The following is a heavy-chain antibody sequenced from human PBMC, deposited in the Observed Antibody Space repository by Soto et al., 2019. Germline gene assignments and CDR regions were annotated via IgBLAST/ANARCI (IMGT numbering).Heavy chain of an antibody. CDR2: ISGGGEAP. J-gene: IGHJ2*01. D-gene: IGHD3-10*01. V-gene: IGHV3-23*01. CDR3: ARKVPGSTSRPDYWYVDL. Sequence: EVQLLESGGCLVQAGGSLILSCAVSGFTFIHYAMNCVRHAPGKRLESGSTISGGGEAPFFAESVRGRFTISRDNSKNTVSLQMKNLGVDDTAVYFCARKVPGSTSRPDYWYVDLWRRGTLVTVSP. CDR1: GFTFIHYA.